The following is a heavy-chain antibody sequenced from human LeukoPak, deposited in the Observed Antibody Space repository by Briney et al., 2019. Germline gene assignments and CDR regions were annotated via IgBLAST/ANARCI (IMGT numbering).Heavy chain of an antibody. D-gene: IGHD5-24*01. V-gene: IGHV4-39*07. CDR1: GGSISSSSYY. Sequence: SETLSLTCTVSGGSISSSSYYWGWIRQPPGKGLEWIGEINHSGSTNYNPSLKSRVTISVDTSKNQFSLKLSSVTAADTAVYYCARDIRDGYNWFYYYYMDVWGKGTTVTVSS. CDR3: ARDIRDGYNWFYYYYMDV. CDR2: INHSGST. J-gene: IGHJ6*03.